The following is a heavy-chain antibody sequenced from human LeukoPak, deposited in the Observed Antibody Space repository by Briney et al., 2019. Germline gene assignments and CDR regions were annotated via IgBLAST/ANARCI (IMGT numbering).Heavy chain of an antibody. CDR3: AAGYSVDY. D-gene: IGHD5/OR15-5a*01. V-gene: IGHV4-34*01. CDR1: GGSFSGYY. J-gene: IGHJ4*02. CDR2: INHSGST. Sequence: PSETLSLTCAVYGGSFSGYYWSWIRQPPGKGLEWIGEINHSGSTNYNPSLKSRVTISVDTSKNQFSLKLSSVTAADTAVYYCAAGYSVDYWGQGTLVTVSS.